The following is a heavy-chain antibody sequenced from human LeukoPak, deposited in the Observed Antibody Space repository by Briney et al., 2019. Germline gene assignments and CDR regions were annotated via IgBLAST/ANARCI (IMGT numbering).Heavy chain of an antibody. CDR3: AAYQHTPCSGGSSYPDPIDY. CDR1: GYTFTDYY. J-gene: IGHJ4*02. V-gene: IGHV1-69-2*01. Sequence: GATVKISCKVSGYTFTDYYMHWVQQAPGKGLEWMGLVDPEDGETIYAEKFQGRVTITADTSTDTAYMELSSLRSEDTAVYYCAAYQHTPCSGGSSYPDPIDYWGQGTLVTVSS. CDR2: VDPEDGET. D-gene: IGHD2-15*01.